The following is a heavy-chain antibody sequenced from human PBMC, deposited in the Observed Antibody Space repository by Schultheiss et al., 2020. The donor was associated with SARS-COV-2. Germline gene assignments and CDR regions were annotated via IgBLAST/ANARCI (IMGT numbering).Heavy chain of an antibody. V-gene: IGHV4-59*08. D-gene: IGHD1-26*01. CDR1: GDSISSYY. J-gene: IGHJ5*02. CDR2: IYYSGST. Sequence: SQTLSLTCTVSGDSISSYYWSWIRQPPGKGLEWIGYIYYSGSTNYNPSLKSRVTISVDTSKNQFSLKLSSVTAADTAVYYCAKGKWELLGWFDPWGQGTLVTVSS. CDR3: AKGKWELLGWFDP.